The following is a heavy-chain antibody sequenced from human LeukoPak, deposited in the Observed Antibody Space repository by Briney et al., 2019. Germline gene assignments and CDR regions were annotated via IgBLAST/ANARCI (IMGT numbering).Heavy chain of an antibody. Sequence: GGSLRLSCAASGFTFSSYAMSWVRQAPGKGLEWVSAISGSGGSTYYADSVKGRFTISRDNSKNTLYLQMNSLRAEDTAVYYCAKDEGSSWYPPSYYYGMDVWGQGTTVTASS. CDR3: AKDEGSSWYPPSYYYGMDV. J-gene: IGHJ6*02. V-gene: IGHV3-23*01. CDR2: ISGSGGST. CDR1: GFTFSSYA. D-gene: IGHD6-13*01.